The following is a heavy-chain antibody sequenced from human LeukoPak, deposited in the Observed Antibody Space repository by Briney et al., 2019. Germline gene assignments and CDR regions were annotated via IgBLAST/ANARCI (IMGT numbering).Heavy chain of an antibody. D-gene: IGHD6-13*01. V-gene: IGHV3-30*18. J-gene: IGHJ3*02. CDR2: ISYDGNNK. Sequence: GGSLRLSCAASGFTFSSYGMHWVRQAPGKGLEWVTVISYDGNNKYYADSVKGRFTISRDNSKNTLDLQMNSLRPEDTAVYYCAKARRGRWYGDAFDIWGQGTMVTVSS. CDR3: AKARRGRWYGDAFDI. CDR1: GFTFSSYG.